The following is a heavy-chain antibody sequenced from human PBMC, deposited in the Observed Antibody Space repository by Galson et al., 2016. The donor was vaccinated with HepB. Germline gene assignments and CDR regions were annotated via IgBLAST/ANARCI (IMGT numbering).Heavy chain of an antibody. CDR2: IYYKGNT. Sequence: SETLSLTCSVSGGSISPYYWSWIRQPPGKGLEWNGYIYYKGNTDYNPSLRGRVTMSVDTSKNHFSLKLTSVTAADTAIYYCARSNFGDYIHYWGQGALVTFSS. CDR1: GGSISPYY. D-gene: IGHD4-17*01. CDR3: ARSNFGDYIHY. V-gene: IGHV4-59*01. J-gene: IGHJ4*02.